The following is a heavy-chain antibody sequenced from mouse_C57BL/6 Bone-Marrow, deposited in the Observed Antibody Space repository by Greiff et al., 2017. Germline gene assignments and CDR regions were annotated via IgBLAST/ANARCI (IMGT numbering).Heavy chain of an antibody. CDR3: AGCAY. Sequence: EVKLMESGGGLVKPGGSLKLSCAASGFTFSSYAMSWVRQTPEKRLEWVATISDGGSYTYYPDNVKGRFTLSRDNAKNNLYLQMSHLQSEDTAMYCCAGCAYWGQGTLVTVSA. J-gene: IGHJ3*01. V-gene: IGHV5-4*03. CDR2: ISDGGSYT. CDR1: GFTFSSYA.